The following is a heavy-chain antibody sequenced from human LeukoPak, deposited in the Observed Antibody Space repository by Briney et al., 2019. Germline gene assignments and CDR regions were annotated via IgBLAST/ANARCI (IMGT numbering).Heavy chain of an antibody. CDR1: GFTLSSYA. CDR3: AKYTTYYYDSSGYYLDY. D-gene: IGHD3-22*01. Sequence: GGSLRLSCAASGFTLSSYAMSWVRQAPGKGLEWVSAISGSGGSTYYADSVKGRFTISRDNSKNTLYLQMNSLRAEDTAVYYCAKYTTYYYDSSGYYLDYWGQGTLVTVSS. CDR2: ISGSGGST. J-gene: IGHJ4*02. V-gene: IGHV3-23*01.